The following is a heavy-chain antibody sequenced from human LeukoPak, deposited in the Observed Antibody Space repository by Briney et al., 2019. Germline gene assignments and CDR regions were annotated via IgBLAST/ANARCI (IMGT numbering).Heavy chain of an antibody. D-gene: IGHD6-13*01. CDR2: INPHSGDA. J-gene: IGHJ4*02. V-gene: IGHV1-2*02. Sequence: GASVKVSCKASGYTFTGYYMHWVRQAPGQGLEFMGWINPHSGDANYAQKFQGRITMSRDTSITTAYMEMSRLRIDDTAVYYCATRSWLDYWGQGTLVTVSS. CDR3: ATRSWLDY. CDR1: GYTFTGYY.